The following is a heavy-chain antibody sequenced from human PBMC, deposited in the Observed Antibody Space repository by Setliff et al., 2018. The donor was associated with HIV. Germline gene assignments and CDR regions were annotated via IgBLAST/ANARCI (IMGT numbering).Heavy chain of an antibody. CDR1: GYTSTSYA. J-gene: IGHJ3*01. CDR3: ARGGGSFWGRDPTALDL. Sequence: GASVKVSCKASGYTSTSYAMHWVRQAPGQGLEWMGWISAYNGNTHYAQKLQGRVTMTTDTSTGTAYMELRSLRSGDTAVYYCARGGGSFWGRDPTALDLWGHGTMVTVSS. D-gene: IGHD1-26*01. V-gene: IGHV1-18*01. CDR2: ISAYNGNT.